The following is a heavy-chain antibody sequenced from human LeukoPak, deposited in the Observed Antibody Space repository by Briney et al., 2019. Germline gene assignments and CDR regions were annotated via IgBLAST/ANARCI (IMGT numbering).Heavy chain of an antibody. CDR1: GFTFSRYG. Sequence: GRSLRLSCAASGFTFSRYGMHWVRQAPGKGLEWVAVISHVGSDSHYADSVKGRFTISRDNSKNTVYLQMSSLRPEDTAVYFCAKELYFGSGSYPDYWGQGTLVRVSS. D-gene: IGHD3-10*01. V-gene: IGHV3-30*18. J-gene: IGHJ4*02. CDR2: ISHVGSDS. CDR3: AKELYFGSGSYPDY.